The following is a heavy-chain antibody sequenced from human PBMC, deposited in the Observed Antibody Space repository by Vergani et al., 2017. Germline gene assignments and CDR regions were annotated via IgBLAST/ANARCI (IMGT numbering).Heavy chain of an antibody. CDR1: GASVNSYY. D-gene: IGHD3-10*01. CDR3: ARSRIYYGAGSPDY. V-gene: IGHV4-59*02. Sequence: QVKLQESGPGLVKPSETLSLICTVSGASVNSYYWSWIRQPPGKGLEWMGYVSFRGDTLYDPSVKGRMTISLNTSSNQFSLYLTSVTAADTAVYYCARSRIYYGAGSPDYWGQGTLVTVSS. J-gene: IGHJ4*02. CDR2: VSFRGDT.